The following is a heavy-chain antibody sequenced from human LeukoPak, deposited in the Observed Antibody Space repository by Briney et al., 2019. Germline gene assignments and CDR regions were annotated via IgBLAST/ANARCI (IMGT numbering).Heavy chain of an antibody. CDR3: HGWQQLAHFDY. V-gene: IGHV4-61*01. J-gene: IGHJ4*02. CDR2: IYYSGST. CDR1: GGSVSSGSYY. D-gene: IGHD6-13*01. Sequence: SETLSLTCTVSGGSVSSGSYYWSWIRQPPGKGLEWIGYIYYSGSTNYNPSLKSRVTISVDTSRNQFSLKLSSVTAADTAVYYCHGWQQLAHFDYWGQGTLVTVSS.